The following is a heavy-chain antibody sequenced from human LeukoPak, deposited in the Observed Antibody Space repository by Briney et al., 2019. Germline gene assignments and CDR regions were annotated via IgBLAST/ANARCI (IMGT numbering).Heavy chain of an antibody. CDR1: GFTFSSYW. J-gene: IGHJ4*02. Sequence: GGSLRLSCAASGFTFSSYWMPWVRQAPGKGLVWVSRINTDGSSTSYADSVKGRFTISRDNAKNTLYLQMNSLRAEDTAVYYCARAIGNFLYYFDYWGQGTLVTVSS. D-gene: IGHD4-23*01. V-gene: IGHV3-74*01. CDR3: ARAIGNFLYYFDY. CDR2: INTDGSST.